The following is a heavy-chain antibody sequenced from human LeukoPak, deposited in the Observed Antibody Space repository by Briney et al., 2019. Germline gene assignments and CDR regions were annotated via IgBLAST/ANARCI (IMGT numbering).Heavy chain of an antibody. Sequence: GGSQRLSCAASGFTFSSYWMFWVRQAPGKGLEWVACIKHDGSERYYVDSVKGRFTISRDNAENSLYLQMNSLRVEDTAAYFCASGRGWCVDYWGQGTLVTVSS. CDR1: GFTFSSYW. CDR3: ASGRGWCVDY. CDR2: IKHDGSER. D-gene: IGHD2-21*01. J-gene: IGHJ4*02. V-gene: IGHV3-7*01.